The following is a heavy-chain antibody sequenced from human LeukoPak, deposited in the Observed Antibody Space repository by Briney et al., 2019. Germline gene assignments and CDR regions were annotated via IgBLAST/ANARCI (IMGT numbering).Heavy chain of an antibody. CDR3: ARSCRSGYYSGFDY. D-gene: IGHD3-3*01. CDR1: GFTFDDYA. J-gene: IGHJ4*02. V-gene: IGHV3-9*01. CDR2: ISWNSVGI. Sequence: GGSLSLSCAASGFTFDDYAMHWVRQAPGKGLEWVSGISWNSVGIGYADSVKGRFTISRDNAKNSLYLQMNSLRAEDTALYYCARSCRSGYYSGFDYWGQGTLVTVSS.